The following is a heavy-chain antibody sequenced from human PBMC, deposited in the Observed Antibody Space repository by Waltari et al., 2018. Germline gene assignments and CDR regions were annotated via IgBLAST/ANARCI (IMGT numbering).Heavy chain of an antibody. V-gene: IGHV1-2*02. D-gene: IGHD3-10*02. J-gene: IGHJ5*02. CDR1: GYNFTGYY. CDR2: INPNSGGT. Sequence: QVQLVQSGAEVKKPGASVKVSCKASGYNFTGYYMHWVRQAPGQGLEWMGWINPNSGGTNYAQKFQGRVTMTRDTSISTAYMELSRLRSDDTAVYYCARGMELRSGGAWFDPWGQGTLVTVSS. CDR3: ARGMELRSGGAWFDP.